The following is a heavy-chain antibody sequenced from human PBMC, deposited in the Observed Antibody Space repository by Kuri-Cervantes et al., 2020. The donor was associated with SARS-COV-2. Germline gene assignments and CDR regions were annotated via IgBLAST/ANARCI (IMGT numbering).Heavy chain of an antibody. CDR3: AKTLRVYSSSPFDY. Sequence: LSLTCAASGFTFSSYGMHWVRQAPGKGLEWVAFIRYDGSNKYYADSVKGRFTISKDNSKNTLYLQMNSLRAEDTAVYYCAKTLRVYSSSPFDYWGQGTLVTVSS. D-gene: IGHD6-13*01. V-gene: IGHV3-30*02. J-gene: IGHJ4*02. CDR2: IRYDGSNK. CDR1: GFTFSSYG.